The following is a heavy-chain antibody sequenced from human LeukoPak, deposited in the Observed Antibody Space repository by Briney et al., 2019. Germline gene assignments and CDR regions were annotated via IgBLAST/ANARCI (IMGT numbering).Heavy chain of an antibody. D-gene: IGHD4-17*01. CDR1: GGSISSSSYY. CDR2: IYYSGST. V-gene: IGHV4-39*07. J-gene: IGHJ5*02. Sequence: PSETLSLTCTVSGGSISSSSYYWGWIRQPPGKGLEWIGSIYYSGSTYYNPSLKSRVTISVDTSKNQFSLKLSSVTAADTAVYYCARVEGTTVTTGWFDPWCQGTLVTVSS. CDR3: ARVEGTTVTTGWFDP.